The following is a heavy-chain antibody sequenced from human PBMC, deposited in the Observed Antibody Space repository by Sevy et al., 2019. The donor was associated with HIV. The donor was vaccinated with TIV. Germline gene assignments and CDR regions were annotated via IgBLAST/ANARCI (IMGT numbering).Heavy chain of an antibody. Sequence: SESLSLTCAVYGGSFSGYYWSWIRQPPGKGLEWIGEINHSGSTNYNSSLKSRVTISVDTSKNQFSLKLSSVTAADTAVYYCARGRIVVQGVIIAYYYYGMDVWGHGTMVTVSS. CDR1: GGSFSGYY. CDR2: INHSGST. J-gene: IGHJ6*02. CDR3: ARGRIVVQGVIIAYYYYGMDV. D-gene: IGHD3-10*01. V-gene: IGHV4-34*01.